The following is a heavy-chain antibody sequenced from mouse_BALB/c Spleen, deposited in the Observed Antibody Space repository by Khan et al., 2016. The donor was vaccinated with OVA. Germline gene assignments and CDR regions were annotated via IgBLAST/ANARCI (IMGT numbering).Heavy chain of an antibody. CDR1: GFAFNSYD. J-gene: IGHJ3*01. CDR3: TRPYYYGNPWFTY. D-gene: IGHD2-1*01. Sequence: EVELVESGGGLVKPGGSLKLSCEVSGFAFNSYDMSWVRQTPEKRLEWVATISSTGSYTYYPASVKGRFTITRDTARNTLYLQMSSMRSADTALYYCTRPYYYGNPWFTYWGQGTLVTVSA. V-gene: IGHV5-9*02. CDR2: ISSTGSYT.